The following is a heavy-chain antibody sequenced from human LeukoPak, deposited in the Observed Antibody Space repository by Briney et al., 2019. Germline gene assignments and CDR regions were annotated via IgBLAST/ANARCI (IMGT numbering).Heavy chain of an antibody. D-gene: IGHD6-6*01. V-gene: IGHV4-39*07. Sequence: PSETLSLTCTVSSGSISTSNYYWGWVRQPPGKALEWIGNIFYTESTYYSPSLKSRVTISLDTSRNQLSLRLNSVTAADTAVYYCARGPHIAPRPFDYWGQGTLVTVSS. J-gene: IGHJ4*02. CDR1: SGSISTSNYY. CDR2: IFYTEST. CDR3: ARGPHIAPRPFDY.